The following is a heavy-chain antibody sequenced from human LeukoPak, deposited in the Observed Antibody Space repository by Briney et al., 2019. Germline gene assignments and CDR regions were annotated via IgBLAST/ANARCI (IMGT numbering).Heavy chain of an antibody. CDR1: GVSIGSYY. V-gene: IGHV4-59*01. CDR3: ARVIGYCSSTSCYRVYYGMDV. CDR2: IYYSGNT. Sequence: SETLSLTCIVSGVSIGSYYWSWIRQPPGKGLEWIGYIYYSGNTNYNPSLKSRVTILLDTSKNQFSLKLSSVTAADTAVYYCARVIGYCSSTSCYRVYYGMDVWGQGTTVTVSS. J-gene: IGHJ6*02. D-gene: IGHD2-2*02.